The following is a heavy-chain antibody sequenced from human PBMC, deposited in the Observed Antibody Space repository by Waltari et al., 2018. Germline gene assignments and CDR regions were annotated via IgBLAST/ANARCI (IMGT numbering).Heavy chain of an antibody. Sequence: EVQLVESGGGLVQPGGSLRLSCAASGFTFSSYSMNWVRQAPGKGLEWVSYISSSSSTIYYADSVKGRFTISRDNAKNSLYLQMSSLRSEDTAVYYCATERLPMGRGVITDYWGQGTLVTVSS. CDR1: GFTFSSYS. D-gene: IGHD3-10*01. J-gene: IGHJ4*02. CDR3: ATERLPMGRGVITDY. V-gene: IGHV3-48*01. CDR2: ISSSSSTI.